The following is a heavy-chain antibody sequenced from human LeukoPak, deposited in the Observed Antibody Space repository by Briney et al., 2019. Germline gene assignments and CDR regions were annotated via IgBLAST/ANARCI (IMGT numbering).Heavy chain of an antibody. J-gene: IGHJ4*02. CDR3: ARDGSYYYDSSGGFGY. V-gene: IGHV4-30-4*01. Sequence: SQTLSPTCTVSGGSISSGDYYWSWIRQPPGKGLEWIGYIYYSGSTYYNPSLKSRVTISVDTSKNQFSLKLSSVTAADTAVYYCARDGSYYYDSSGGFGYWGQGTLVTVSS. CDR2: IYYSGST. D-gene: IGHD3-22*01. CDR1: GGSISSGDYY.